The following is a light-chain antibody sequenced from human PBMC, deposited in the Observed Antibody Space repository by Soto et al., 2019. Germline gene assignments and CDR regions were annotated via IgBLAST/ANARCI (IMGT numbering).Light chain of an antibody. CDR2: WAS. Sequence: DIAMTQSPESLAVSLGERATISCKSSQSILHSTNNKNSLAWYQHKRGQPPLLLISWASTRQSGVPDRFSGGGSGTDFTLTISSLQPEDVALYYCKQYYEFPPTLGGGTKVEIK. V-gene: IGKV4-1*01. CDR1: QSILHSTNNKNS. J-gene: IGKJ4*01. CDR3: KQYYEFPPT.